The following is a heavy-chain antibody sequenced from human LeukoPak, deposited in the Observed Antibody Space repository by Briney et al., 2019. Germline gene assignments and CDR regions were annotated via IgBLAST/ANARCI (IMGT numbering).Heavy chain of an antibody. V-gene: IGHV3-11*03. D-gene: IGHD5-18*01. CDR3: ARAYSYGPDY. CDR1: GFTFSDYY. CDR2: ISSSSSYT. Sequence: GGSLRLSCAVSGFTFSDYYMSWIRQAPGKGLEWVSYISSSSSYTNYAYSVKGRGTISRDNAKYSMTLQMNRLRAQDTAVYYCARAYSYGPDYWGQGNLVTVSS. J-gene: IGHJ4*02.